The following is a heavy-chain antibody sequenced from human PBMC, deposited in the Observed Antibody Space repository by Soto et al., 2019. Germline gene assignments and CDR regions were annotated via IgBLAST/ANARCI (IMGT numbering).Heavy chain of an antibody. J-gene: IGHJ5*02. CDR2: ISAYNGNT. D-gene: IGHD3-3*01. Sequence: GGPVKVSCKASGYTFTSYGISWVRQAPGQGLEWMGWISAYNGNTNYAQKLQGRVTMTTDTSTSTAYMELRSLRSDDTAVYYCARWYDFWSGFSRNNWFDPWGQGTLVTVSS. V-gene: IGHV1-18*01. CDR1: GYTFTSYG. CDR3: ARWYDFWSGFSRNNWFDP.